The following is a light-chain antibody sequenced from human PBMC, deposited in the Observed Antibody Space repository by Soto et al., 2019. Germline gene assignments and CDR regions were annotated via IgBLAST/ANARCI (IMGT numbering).Light chain of an antibody. J-gene: IGKJ5*01. CDR3: QQYGDYSPIT. Sequence: DVQMTQSPSTLSASLGDRVTITCRASQGISGWLAWYQQKPGRAPKLLIHTASTLESGVPSRFSGSASGTEFTLTISSLQPDDFATYYCQQYGDYSPITFGQGTRLEI. CDR2: TAS. CDR1: QGISGW. V-gene: IGKV1-5*03.